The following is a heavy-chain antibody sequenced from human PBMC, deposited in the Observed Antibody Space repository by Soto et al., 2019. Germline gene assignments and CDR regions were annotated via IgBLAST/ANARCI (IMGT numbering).Heavy chain of an antibody. D-gene: IGHD6-13*01. J-gene: IGHJ2*01. V-gene: IGHV3-23*01. CDR2: ISGSGGST. CDR3: AEDGIRACSTDSAFLLNRSSDL. Sequence: QVLEWVSAISGSGGSTYCADSVKGRFTLSRDNSKNTLYLQMNSPRAEDTAVFFQAEDGIRACSTDSAFLLNRSSDL.